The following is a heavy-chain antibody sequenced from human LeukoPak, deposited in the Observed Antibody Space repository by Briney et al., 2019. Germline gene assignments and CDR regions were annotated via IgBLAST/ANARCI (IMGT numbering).Heavy chain of an antibody. CDR1: GGSISSGSYY. CDR2: IYTSGST. Sequence: SQTLSLTCTVSGGSISSGSYYWSWIRQPAGKGLEWIGRIYTSGSTNYNPSLKSRVTISVDASKNQFALKLSSVTAADTAVYYCAREDSSGYYYGRLDYWGQGTLVTVSS. V-gene: IGHV4-61*02. D-gene: IGHD3-22*01. CDR3: AREDSSGYYYGRLDY. J-gene: IGHJ4*02.